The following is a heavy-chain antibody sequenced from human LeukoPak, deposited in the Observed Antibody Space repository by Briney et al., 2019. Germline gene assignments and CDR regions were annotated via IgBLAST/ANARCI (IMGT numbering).Heavy chain of an antibody. V-gene: IGHV3-11*04. Sequence: PGGSLRLSCTVSGFTFSDYYMSWVRQAPGKGLEWVSYISSSGSMLHYADSVEGRFTISRDNAKNSLYLQMSSLRVEDTAVYYCARAESGWYFDFWGQGTLVTVSS. J-gene: IGHJ4*02. D-gene: IGHD6-19*01. CDR1: GFTFSDYY. CDR3: ARAESGWYFDF. CDR2: ISSSGSML.